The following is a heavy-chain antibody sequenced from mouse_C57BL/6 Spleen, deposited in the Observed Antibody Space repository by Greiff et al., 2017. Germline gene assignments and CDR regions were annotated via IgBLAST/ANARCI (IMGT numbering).Heavy chain of an antibody. D-gene: IGHD1-3*01. Sequence: VQRVESGAELVRPGTSVKVSCKASGYAFTNYLIEWVKQRPGQGLEWIGVINPGSGGTNYNEKFKGKATLTADKSSSTAYMQLSSLTSEDSAVYFCARDNERDAMDYWGQGTSVTVSS. J-gene: IGHJ4*01. V-gene: IGHV1-54*01. CDR1: GYAFTNYL. CDR3: ARDNERDAMDY. CDR2: INPGSGGT.